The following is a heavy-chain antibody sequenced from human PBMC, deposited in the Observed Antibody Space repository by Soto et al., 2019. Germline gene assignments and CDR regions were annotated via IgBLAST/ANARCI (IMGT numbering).Heavy chain of an antibody. V-gene: IGHV4-31*03. CDR1: GGSISSGGYY. CDR3: ARGKADRVYFDY. Sequence: QVQLQESGPGLVKPSQTLSLTCTVSGGSISSGGYYWSWIREHPGKGLEWIGYVYYSGSTYYNPSLKSRVTISVDTSKNQFSLKLSSVTAADTAVYYCARGKADRVYFDYWGQGTLVTVSS. J-gene: IGHJ4*02. CDR2: VYYSGST.